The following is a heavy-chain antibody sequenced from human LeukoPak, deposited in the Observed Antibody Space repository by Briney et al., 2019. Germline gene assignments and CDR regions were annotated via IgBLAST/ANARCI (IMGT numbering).Heavy chain of an antibody. D-gene: IGHD5-18*01. CDR1: GFTFDDYA. CDR2: ISWNSGSI. Sequence: GGSLRLSCAASGFTFDDYAMHWVRQAPGKGLEWVSGISWNSGSIGYADSVKGHFTISRDNAKNSLYLQMNSLRAEDTAVYYCARDTAMVRAFDIWGQGTMVTVSS. CDR3: ARDTAMVRAFDI. J-gene: IGHJ3*02. V-gene: IGHV3-9*01.